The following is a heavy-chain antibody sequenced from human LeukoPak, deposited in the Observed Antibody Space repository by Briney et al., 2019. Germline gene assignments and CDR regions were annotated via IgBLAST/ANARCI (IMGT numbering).Heavy chain of an antibody. CDR2: ISAYNGNT. Sequence: GASVKVSCKASGYTFTSYGISWVRQAPGQGLEWMGWISAYNGNTNYAQKLQGRVTMTTDTYTSTAYMERRSLRSDDTAVYYCARAYSSSDGCVDPWGQGTLVTVSS. CDR1: GYTFTSYG. J-gene: IGHJ5*02. CDR3: ARAYSSSDGCVDP. V-gene: IGHV1-18*01. D-gene: IGHD6-13*01.